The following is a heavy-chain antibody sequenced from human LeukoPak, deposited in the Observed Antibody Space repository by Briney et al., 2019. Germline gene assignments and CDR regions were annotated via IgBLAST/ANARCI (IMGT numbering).Heavy chain of an antibody. CDR2: IYYSGST. D-gene: IGHD3-22*01. Sequence: KPSETLSLTCTVSGGSISSGGYYWSWIRQHRGKGLEWIGYIYYSGSTYYNPSLKSRVTISVDTSKTPFSLKLSSVTAADTAVYYCATSKVPYYYDSSGYSPRFDYWGQGTLVTVSS. CDR1: GGSISSGGYY. J-gene: IGHJ4*02. V-gene: IGHV4-31*03. CDR3: ATSKVPYYYDSSGYSPRFDY.